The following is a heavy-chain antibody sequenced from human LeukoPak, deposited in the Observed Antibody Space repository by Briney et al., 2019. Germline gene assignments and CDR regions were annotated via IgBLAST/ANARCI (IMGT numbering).Heavy chain of an antibody. J-gene: IGHJ5*02. V-gene: IGHV4-4*07. CDR3: ARETGIAAAGIWFDP. CDR2: IYTSGST. CDR1: GGSISSYY. D-gene: IGHD6-13*01. Sequence: SVTLSLTCTVSGGSISSYYWSWIRQPAGKRLEWIGRIYTSGSTNYNPSLKSRVTMSVDTSKNQFSLKLSSVTAADTAVYYCARETGIAAAGIWFDPWGQGTLVTVSS.